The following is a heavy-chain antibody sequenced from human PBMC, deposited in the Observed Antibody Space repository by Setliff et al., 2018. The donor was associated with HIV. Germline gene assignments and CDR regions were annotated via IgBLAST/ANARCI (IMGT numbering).Heavy chain of an antibody. J-gene: IGHJ4*02. CDR3: ARDTENVFISGHRYFDY. Sequence: ASVKVSCMASGYTFTDHYMHWVRQAPGQGLEWMGRITPNSGGTNYARKFQDRVTMTRDTSISTAYMELSRLTSDDTAVYYCARDTENVFISGHRYFDYWGPGTLVTVSS. D-gene: IGHD6-19*01. CDR2: ITPNSGGT. V-gene: IGHV1-2*06. CDR1: GYTFTDHY.